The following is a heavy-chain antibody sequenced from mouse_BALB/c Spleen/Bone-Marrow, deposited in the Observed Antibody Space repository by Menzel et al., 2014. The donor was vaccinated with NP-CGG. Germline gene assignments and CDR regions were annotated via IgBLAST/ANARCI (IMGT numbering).Heavy chain of an antibody. CDR1: GYAFSSYW. CDR3: ARNSGAMDY. CDR2: TYPGDGDT. Sequence: VKVVESGAELVRPGSSVKISCKASGYAFSSYWMNWVKQRPGQGLEWIGQTYPGDGDTNYNGKFKGKATLTADKSPSTAYMQLSSLTSEDSAVYFCARNSGAMDYWGQGTSVTVSS. V-gene: IGHV1-80*01. D-gene: IGHD3-1*01. J-gene: IGHJ4*01.